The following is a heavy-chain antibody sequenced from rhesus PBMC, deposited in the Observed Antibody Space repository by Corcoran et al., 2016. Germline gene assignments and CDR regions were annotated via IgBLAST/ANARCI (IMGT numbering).Heavy chain of an antibody. CDR3: ARAMDTVGTA. CDR1: GGSISSINW. D-gene: IGHD5-30*01. CDR2: IAGSGGRR. J-gene: IGHJ4*01. Sequence: QLQLQESGPGLVKPSETLSLTCAVSGGSISSINWWSWFRPPPGKGLEWIGRIAGSGGRRRSNPSLKGRVTISTDTSKSQFYLKQSAVTAADTAVYYCARAMDTVGTAWGQGVLVTVSS. V-gene: IGHV4-57*01.